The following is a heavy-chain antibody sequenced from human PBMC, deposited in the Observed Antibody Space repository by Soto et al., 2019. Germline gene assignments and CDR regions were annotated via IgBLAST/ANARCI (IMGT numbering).Heavy chain of an antibody. CDR2: ISYSGST. V-gene: IGHV4-31*03. Sequence: QGQLQQSGPGLVKPSQTRSLTCTVTGGYISSVGYYWNWVRQPPGKGLEWIGSISYSGSTYYNPSLRSRVIISVDTSKNQFSLKLSSVTAADTAVYYCAREDKSYGYDSWGQGTLVTVSS. J-gene: IGHJ4*02. CDR3: AREDKSYGYDS. CDR1: GGYISSVGYY. D-gene: IGHD5-18*01.